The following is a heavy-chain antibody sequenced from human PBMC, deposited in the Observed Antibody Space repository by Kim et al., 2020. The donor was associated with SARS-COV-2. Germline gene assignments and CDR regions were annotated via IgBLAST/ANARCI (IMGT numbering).Heavy chain of an antibody. CDR3: ARDVICTGRACYAGPYFYYGLDV. V-gene: IGHV3-30*14. CDR2: ISKDGDKR. J-gene: IGHJ6*02. Sequence: GGSLRLSCAASGFTFSNFAMHWVRQAPGKGLEWVAVISKDGDKRFYGDSLTGRVTISRDNSRNVVYLEMSSLRPDDAAVYFCARDVICTGRACYAGPYFYYGLDVWGQGTAVTVSS. D-gene: IGHD2-8*02. CDR1: GFTFSNFA.